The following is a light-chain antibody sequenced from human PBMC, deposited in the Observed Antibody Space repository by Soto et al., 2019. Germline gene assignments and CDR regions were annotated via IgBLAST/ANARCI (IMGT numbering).Light chain of an antibody. CDR2: AAS. CDR3: QQSYSTPEYT. J-gene: IGKJ2*01. V-gene: IGKV1-39*01. CDR1: QSISSY. Sequence: DIQMTQSPSSLSASVGDRVTITCRASQSISSYLNWYQQKPGKAPKLLIYAASSLQSGVPSRFSGSGSGTDFTLTISSLLPEDFATYYCQQSYSTPEYTFGQGTKLEIK.